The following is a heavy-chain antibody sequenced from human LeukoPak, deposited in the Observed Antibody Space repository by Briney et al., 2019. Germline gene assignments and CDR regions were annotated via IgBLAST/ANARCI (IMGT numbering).Heavy chain of an antibody. J-gene: IGHJ4*02. CDR2: IYGDDDK. V-gene: IGHV2-5*02. CDR1: GFSLSTSGVG. Sequence: SGPTLVKPTRTLTLTCTFSGFSLSTSGVGVGWIRQPPGKALEWLALIYGDDDKRYSPSLKNRLAITKDISENQVVLTMTDVAPDATAKYHSAPKPDYTWKPHFDYWGQGTLVTVSS. CDR3: APKPDYTWKPHFDY. D-gene: IGHD1-20*01.